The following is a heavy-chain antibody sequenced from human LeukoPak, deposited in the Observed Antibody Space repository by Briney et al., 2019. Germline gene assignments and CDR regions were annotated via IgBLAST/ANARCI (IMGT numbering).Heavy chain of an antibody. CDR1: GGSISSYY. CDR2: IYDSGGT. J-gene: IGHJ4*02. V-gene: IGHV4-59*08. D-gene: IGHD5-12*01. Sequence: PSETLSLTCSVSGGSISSYYWSWIRQPPGKGLEWIGYIYDSGGTNYDPSLKSRVTISVDTSKNQFSLNLRSVSAADTAVYYCAALGGGYDFSFDYWGQGSLVIVSS. CDR3: AALGGGYDFSFDY.